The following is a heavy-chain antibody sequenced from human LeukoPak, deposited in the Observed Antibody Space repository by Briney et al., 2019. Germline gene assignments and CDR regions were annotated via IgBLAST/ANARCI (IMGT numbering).Heavy chain of an antibody. J-gene: IGHJ4*02. D-gene: IGHD6-13*01. CDR1: GYTFTSYY. CDR3: ARSHLPSAAAGTMGGN. Sequence: ASVKVSCKACGYTFTSYYMHWVRQAPGQGLEWMGISNPSGGSTSYAQKFQGRVTMTRDTSISTAYMELSRLRSDDTAVYYCARSHLPSAAAGTMGGNWGQGTLVTVSS. V-gene: IGHV1-46*01. CDR2: SNPSGGST.